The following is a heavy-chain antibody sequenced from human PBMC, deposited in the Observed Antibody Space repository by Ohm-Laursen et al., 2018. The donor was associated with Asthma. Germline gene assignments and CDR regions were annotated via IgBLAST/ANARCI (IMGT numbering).Heavy chain of an antibody. J-gene: IGHJ6*02. Sequence: SLRLSCAASGFTFSNFAMHWVRQAPGKGLECVALISYDGSTESYADSVKGRFTISRDNFKNTVHLDMNSLRAEDTAVYHCAKGIVPVYYYGLDVWGQGTTVTVSS. D-gene: IGHD1-26*01. CDR1: GFTFSNFA. CDR3: AKGIVPVYYYGLDV. V-gene: IGHV3-30*04. CDR2: ISYDGSTE.